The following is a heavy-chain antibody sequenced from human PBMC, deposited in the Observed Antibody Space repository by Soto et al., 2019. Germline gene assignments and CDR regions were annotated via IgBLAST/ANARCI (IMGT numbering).Heavy chain of an antibody. V-gene: IGHV3-23*01. J-gene: IGHJ4*02. CDR1: GFTFSSYA. CDR3: AKDLGGYSYGRVY. D-gene: IGHD5-18*01. CDR2: ISGSGGST. Sequence: EVQLLESGGGLVQPGGSLRLSCAASGFTFSSYAMSWVRQAPGKGLEWVSAISGSGGSTYYADSVKGRFTNSRDNSKNTRYLQMNSLRAEDTAVYYCAKDLGGYSYGRVYWGQGTLVTVSS.